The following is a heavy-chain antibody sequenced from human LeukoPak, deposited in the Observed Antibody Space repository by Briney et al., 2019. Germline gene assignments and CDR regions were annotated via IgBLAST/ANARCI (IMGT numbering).Heavy chain of an antibody. J-gene: IGHJ4*02. CDR2: INPNSGGT. CDR1: GYTFTGYY. D-gene: IGHD4-23*01. CDR3: ARETTVVSGPDY. Sequence: ASVKVSCKASGYTFTGYYIHWVRQAPGQGLEWMGWINPNSGGTNHAQTFQGRVTMTRVTSISTAYMELSRLRSDDTAVYYCARETTVVSGPDYWGQGTLVTVSS. V-gene: IGHV1-2*02.